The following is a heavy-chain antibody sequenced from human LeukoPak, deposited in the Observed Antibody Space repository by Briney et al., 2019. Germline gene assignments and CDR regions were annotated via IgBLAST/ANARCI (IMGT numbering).Heavy chain of an antibody. CDR3: ARHLGGASSWLPNWFDP. CDR2: IYTSGST. D-gene: IGHD6-13*01. J-gene: IGHJ5*02. V-gene: IGHV4-4*09. CDR1: GGSISSYY. Sequence: SETLSLTCTVSGGSISSYYWSWIRQPPGKGLEGIGYIYTSGSTNYNPSLKSRVTISVDTSKNQFSLKLSSVTAADTAVYYCARHLGGASSWLPNWFDPWGQGTLVTVSS.